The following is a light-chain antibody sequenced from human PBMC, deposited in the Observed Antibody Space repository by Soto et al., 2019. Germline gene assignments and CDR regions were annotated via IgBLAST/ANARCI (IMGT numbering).Light chain of an antibody. V-gene: IGKV3-20*01. CDR2: GAS. CDR1: QNININY. J-gene: IGKJ4*01. CDR3: QQYGSSPLT. Sequence: EIVLTQSPGTLSLSPGERYTLSCMASQNININYLAWYQQKPGQAPRLLIYGASIRATGIPDRFSVSGSGTDFTLTINRLEPEDFAVYYCQQYGSSPLTFGGGTKVDIK.